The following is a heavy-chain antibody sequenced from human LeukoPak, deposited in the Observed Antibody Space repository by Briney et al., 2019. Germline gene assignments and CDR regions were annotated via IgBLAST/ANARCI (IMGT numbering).Heavy chain of an antibody. V-gene: IGHV1-24*01. CDR2: FDPEDGET. Sequence: ASVKVSCKVSGYTLTELSMHWVRQAPGKGLAWMGGFDPEDGETIYAQKFQGRGTMTEDTSTDTAYMELSSLRSEDTAVYYCATSVGRGHSGYDFDYWGQGTLVTVSS. J-gene: IGHJ4*02. CDR1: GYTLTELS. D-gene: IGHD5-12*01. CDR3: ATSVGRGHSGYDFDY.